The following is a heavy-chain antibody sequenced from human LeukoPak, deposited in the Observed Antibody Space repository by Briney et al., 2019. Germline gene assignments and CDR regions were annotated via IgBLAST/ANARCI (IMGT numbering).Heavy chain of an antibody. D-gene: IGHD2-2*01. CDR3: ARGFGCSSTSCYSRDQNLHY. CDR1: GFTFSSYA. CDR2: ISGSGGST. V-gene: IGHV3-23*01. Sequence: GGSLRLSCAASGFTFSSYAMSWVRQAPGKGLEWVSAISGSGGSTYYADSVKGRFTISGDNSKNTLYLQMNSLRAEDTAVYYCARGFGCSSTSCYSRDQNLHYWGQGTLVTVSS. J-gene: IGHJ4*02.